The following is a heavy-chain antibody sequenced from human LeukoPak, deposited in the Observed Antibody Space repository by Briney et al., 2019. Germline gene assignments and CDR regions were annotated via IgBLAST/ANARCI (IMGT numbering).Heavy chain of an antibody. CDR3: ARDGLYCTNGVCSSDI. D-gene: IGHD2-8*01. V-gene: IGHV1-69*05. CDR2: IIPIFGTA. CDR1: GGTFSSYA. Sequence: ASVKVSCKASGGTFSSYAISWVRQAPGQGLEWMGGIIPIFGTANYAQKFQGRVTITTDESTSTAYMELTSLRSEDTAVYYCARDGLYCTNGVCSSDIWGQGTLVTVSS. J-gene: IGHJ3*02.